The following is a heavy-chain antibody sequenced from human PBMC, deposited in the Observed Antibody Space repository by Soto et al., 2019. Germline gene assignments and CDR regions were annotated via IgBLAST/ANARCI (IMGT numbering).Heavy chain of an antibody. D-gene: IGHD2-15*01. CDR3: ARKYCRGGSCYSVYYYYGMDV. V-gene: IGHV1-8*01. CDR1: GYTFTSYD. J-gene: IGHJ6*02. Sequence: ASVKVSCKASGYTFTSYDINWVRQATGQGLEWMGWMNPNSGNTGYAQKFQGRVTMTRNTSISTAYMELSSLRSEDTAVYYCARKYCRGGSCYSVYYYYGMDVWGQGTTVTVSS. CDR2: MNPNSGNT.